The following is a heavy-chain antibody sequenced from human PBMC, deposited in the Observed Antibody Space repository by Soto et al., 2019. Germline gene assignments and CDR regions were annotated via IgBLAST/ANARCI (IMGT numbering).Heavy chain of an antibody. CDR2: ISAYNGNT. Sequence: ASVKVSCKASGYTFTSYGISWVRQAPGQGLEWMGWISAYNGNTNYAQKLQGRVTMTTDTSTSTAYMGLRSLRSDDTAVYYCARGTSDYDFWSGNNWFDPWGQGTLVTVSS. D-gene: IGHD3-3*01. CDR3: ARGTSDYDFWSGNNWFDP. V-gene: IGHV1-18*04. J-gene: IGHJ5*02. CDR1: GYTFTSYG.